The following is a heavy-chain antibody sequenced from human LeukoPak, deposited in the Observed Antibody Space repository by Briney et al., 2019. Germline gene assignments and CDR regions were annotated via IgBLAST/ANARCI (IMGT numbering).Heavy chain of an antibody. J-gene: IGHJ3*02. Sequence: SETLSLTCTVSGGSIAISSYYWGWIRQPPGKGLEWIGSIYESGSTYYNPSLKSRVTVSVDTSKNQFSLKLSSVTAADTAVYYCARDGSRGDDGFDIWGQGTMVTVSS. D-gene: IGHD3-10*01. V-gene: IGHV4-39*07. CDR3: ARDGSRGDDGFDI. CDR1: GGSIAISSYY. CDR2: IYESGST.